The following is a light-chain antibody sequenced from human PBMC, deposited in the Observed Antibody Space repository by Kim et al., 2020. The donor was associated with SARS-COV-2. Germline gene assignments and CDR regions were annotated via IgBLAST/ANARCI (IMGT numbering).Light chain of an antibody. CDR1: SSDVGSYNL. Sequence: QSALTQPASVSGSPGQSITISCTGTSSDVGSYNLVSWYQQHPGKAPKLMIYEVSKRPSGVSNRFSGSKSGNTASLTISGLQAEDEADYYCCSYAGSNVVKGGGTQLTVL. V-gene: IGLV2-23*02. CDR3: CSYAGSNVV. J-gene: IGLJ2*01. CDR2: EVS.